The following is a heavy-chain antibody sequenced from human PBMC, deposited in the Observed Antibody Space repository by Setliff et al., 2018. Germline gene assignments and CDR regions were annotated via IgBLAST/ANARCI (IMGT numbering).Heavy chain of an antibody. CDR2: INTNTGDP. D-gene: IGHD3-10*01. J-gene: IGHJ6*03. V-gene: IGHV7-4-1*02. CDR1: GYTFTNYG. Sequence: ASVKVSCKASGYTFTNYGVSWVRQAPGQGLEWMGWINTNTGDPRYAQGFTGRFVFSLDTSVSTAYLQISSLKAEDTALYYCARASRFGTIKYRGDYYMDVWGKGTTVTVSS. CDR3: ARASRFGTIKYRGDYYMDV.